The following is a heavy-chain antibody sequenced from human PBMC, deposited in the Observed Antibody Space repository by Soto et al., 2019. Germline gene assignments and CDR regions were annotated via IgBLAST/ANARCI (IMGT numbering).Heavy chain of an antibody. CDR2: TKNKAQRYTT. Sequence: EVQLVESGGGLVQPGGSLRLSCVVSGFTLSDHYIDWVRQAPGKGLEWVGRTKNKAQRYTTEYAASVKGRFTISRDDSENSVYLQMNSLKTEDTAVYYCVRWDSGNPENWGQGTVVTVSS. J-gene: IGHJ4*02. CDR1: GFTLSDHY. CDR3: VRWDSGNPEN. D-gene: IGHD1-26*01. V-gene: IGHV3-72*01.